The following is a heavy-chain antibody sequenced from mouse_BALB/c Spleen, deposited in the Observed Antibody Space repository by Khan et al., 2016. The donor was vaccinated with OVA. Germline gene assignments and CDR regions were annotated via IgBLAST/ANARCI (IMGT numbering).Heavy chain of an antibody. Sequence: QIQLVQSGPELKKPGETVKISCKASGYTFTNYGMNWVKQAPGKALKWMGWIGTYTGEPTYADDFKGRFAFSLETSASTAYLQINNLKNEDTATYFCTRPPHFSYVLVYWGQGTSGTVSS. CDR3: TRPPHFSYVLVY. CDR1: GYTFTNYG. J-gene: IGHJ4*01. V-gene: IGHV9-3-1*01. CDR2: IGTYTGEP.